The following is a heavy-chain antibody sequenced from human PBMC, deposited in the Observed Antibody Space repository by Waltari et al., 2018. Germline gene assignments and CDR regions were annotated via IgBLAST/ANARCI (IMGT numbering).Heavy chain of an antibody. CDR3: AKEGADFYYYMDV. CDR2: IRYDGSNK. V-gene: IGHV3-30*02. CDR1: GFTFSSHG. Sequence: QVQLVESGGGVVQPGGSLRLSCAASGFTFSSHGMHWVRQAPGKGLEGVAFIRYDGSNKYYVDSVKGRFTISRDNSKNTLYLQMNSLRAEDTAVYYCAKEGADFYYYMDVWGKGTTVTISS. J-gene: IGHJ6*03. D-gene: IGHD3-16*01.